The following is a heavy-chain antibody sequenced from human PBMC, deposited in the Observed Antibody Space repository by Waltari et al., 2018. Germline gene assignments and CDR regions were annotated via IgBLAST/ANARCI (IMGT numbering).Heavy chain of an antibody. CDR2: IKQDGSEK. CDR3: GSLSRASGPDY. CDR1: GFTFPTFW. Sequence: EVQLVESGGGLVQPGGSLRLSCAASGFTFPTFWMSWVRQAPGKGLEWVANIKQDGSEKYYVDSMKGRFTVSRDNAKNSLYLQMNSLTAEDTAIYYCGSLSRASGPDYWGQGTLVTVSS. D-gene: IGHD6-19*01. V-gene: IGHV3-7*01. J-gene: IGHJ4*02.